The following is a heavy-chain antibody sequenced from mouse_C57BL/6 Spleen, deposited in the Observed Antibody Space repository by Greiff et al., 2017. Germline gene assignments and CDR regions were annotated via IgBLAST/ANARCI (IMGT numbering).Heavy chain of an antibody. J-gene: IGHJ2*01. CDR3: ARNDYYGSSYDYFDY. CDR1: GYTFTDYN. CDR2: INPNNGGT. V-gene: IGHV1-18*01. Sequence: EVKLQQSGPELVKPGASVKIPCKASGYTFTDYNMDWVKQSHGKSLEWIGDINPNNGGTIYNQKFKGKATLTVDKSSSTAYMELRSLTSEDTAVYYCARNDYYGSSYDYFDYWGQGTTLTVSS. D-gene: IGHD1-1*01.